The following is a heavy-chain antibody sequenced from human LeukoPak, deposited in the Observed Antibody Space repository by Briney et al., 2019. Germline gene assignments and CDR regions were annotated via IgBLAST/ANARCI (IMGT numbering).Heavy chain of an antibody. V-gene: IGHV3-48*04. CDR2: ISVSGGII. CDR1: GFGLSGSG. D-gene: IGHD3-10*01. J-gene: IGHJ3*02. CDR3: ARAQSYYVTGAFDI. Sequence: GGSLRLSCVASGFGLSGSGMTWVRQAPGKGLEWISYISVSGGIIYYADSVRGRFTISRDNAKNSLYLQMNSLRAEDTALYYCARAQSYYVTGAFDIWGQGTMVTVSS.